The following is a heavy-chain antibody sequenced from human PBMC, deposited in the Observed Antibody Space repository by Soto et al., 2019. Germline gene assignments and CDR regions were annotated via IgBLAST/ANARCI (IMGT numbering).Heavy chain of an antibody. CDR1: GFTFSSYG. CDR2: IWYDGSNK. CDR3: ARDLRGNDGDYAGYGMDV. D-gene: IGHD4-17*01. V-gene: IGHV3-33*01. J-gene: IGHJ6*02. Sequence: QVQLVESGGGVVQPGRSLRLSCAASGFTFSSYGMHWVRQAPGKGLEWVAVIWYDGSNKYYADSVKGRFTISRDNXKXTXXLQMNSLRAEDTAVYYCARDLRGNDGDYAGYGMDVWGQGTTVTVSS.